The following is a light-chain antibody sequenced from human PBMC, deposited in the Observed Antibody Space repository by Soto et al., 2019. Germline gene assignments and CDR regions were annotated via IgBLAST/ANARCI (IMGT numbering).Light chain of an antibody. V-gene: IGLV2-14*01. Sequence: QSALTQPASVSGSPGQSITIYCTGTSGDVGGYKFVSWYQQHPGKAPKLMIYEVSNRPSGVSDRFSGSKSDNTASLTISGLQAEDEADYYCSSYTTSGTLYVFGTGTKVTVL. CDR2: EVS. J-gene: IGLJ1*01. CDR3: SSYTTSGTLYV. CDR1: SGDVGGYKF.